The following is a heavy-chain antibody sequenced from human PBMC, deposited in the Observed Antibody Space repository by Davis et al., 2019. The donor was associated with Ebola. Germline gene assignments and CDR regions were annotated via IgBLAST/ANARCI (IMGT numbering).Heavy chain of an antibody. D-gene: IGHD2-2*01. V-gene: IGHV1-69*13. Sequence: SVKVSCKASGGTFSSYAISWVRQAPGQGLEWMGGIIPIFGTANYAQKFQGRVTITADESTSTAYMELSSLRSEDTAVYYCASSSSYCSSTSCELDYWGQGTLVTVSS. CDR2: IIPIFGTA. J-gene: IGHJ4*02. CDR3: ASSSSYCSSTSCELDY. CDR1: GGTFSSYA.